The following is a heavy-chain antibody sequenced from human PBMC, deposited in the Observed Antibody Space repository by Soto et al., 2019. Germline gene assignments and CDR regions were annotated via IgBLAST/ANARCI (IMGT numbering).Heavy chain of an antibody. CDR1: GFTFGSFT. J-gene: IGHJ4*02. CDR2: ISSSSAYI. CDR3: AGDGHTFGGD. D-gene: IGHD3-16*01. V-gene: IGHV3-21*06. Sequence: EVHLVEAGGGLVKPGESLTLSCAASGFTFGSFTLNWVRQAPGKGLEWVSSISSSSAYIYYAESVKGRFTISRDNARSTLYLQMNSLRLDETALYFCAGDGHTFGGDWGQGNLVSVSS.